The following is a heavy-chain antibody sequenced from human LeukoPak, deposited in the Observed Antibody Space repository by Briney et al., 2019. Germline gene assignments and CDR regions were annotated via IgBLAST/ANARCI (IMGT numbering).Heavy chain of an antibody. CDR2: IIPIFGTA. CDR1: GGTFSSYA. V-gene: IGHV1-69*05. Sequence: ASVKVSCKASGGTFSSYAISWVRQAPGQGLEWMGGIIPIFGTANYAQKFQGRVTITTDESTSTAYMELSSLRSEDTAVYYCARAGPEGETYCGGDCYVNYYYYMDVWGKGTTVTVSS. CDR3: ARAGPEGETYCGGDCYVNYYYYMDV. D-gene: IGHD2-21*01. J-gene: IGHJ6*03.